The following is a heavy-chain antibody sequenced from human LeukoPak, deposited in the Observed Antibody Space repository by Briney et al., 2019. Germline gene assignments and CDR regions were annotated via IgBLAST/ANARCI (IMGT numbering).Heavy chain of an antibody. CDR1: GFTVTSYD. J-gene: IGHJ4*02. CDR2: IGDGGGTT. V-gene: IGHV3-23*01. CDR3: ARGPSELVGSD. Sequence: GGSLRLSCSASGFTVTSYDMTWVRQAPGKGLEWLSSIGDGGGTTYPDSVKGRFTIYRDSYKNTLYLQMNSLRAEDRAVYYCARGPSELVGSDWGQGTLVTVSS. D-gene: IGHD6-13*01.